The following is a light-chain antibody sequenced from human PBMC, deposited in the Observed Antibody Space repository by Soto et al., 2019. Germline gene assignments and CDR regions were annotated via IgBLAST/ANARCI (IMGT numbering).Light chain of an antibody. CDR1: QGVNSR. V-gene: IGKV1-12*01. CDR2: AAS. Sequence: DIQMTQSPSSVSASVGDRVTITCRASQGVNSRLAWYQQKPGKAPKLLIYAASSLQSGVPSRFSGSGSGTDFTLTISSLQPEDFATYYCQQSYSTPHTFGQGKRLEIK. J-gene: IGKJ5*01. CDR3: QQSYSTPHT.